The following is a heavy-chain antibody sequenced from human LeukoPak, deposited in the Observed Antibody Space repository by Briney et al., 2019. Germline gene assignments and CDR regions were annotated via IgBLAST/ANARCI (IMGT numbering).Heavy chain of an antibody. CDR1: GFTFSSYG. D-gene: IGHD3-16*02. CDR2: IRYDGSNK. Sequence: GGSLRLSCAASGFTFSSYGMHWVRQAPGKGLEWVAFIRYDGSNKYYADSVKGRFTISRDNAKNSLYLQMNSLRAEDTAVYYCARAYDYVWGSYRYRGNWFDPWGQGTLVTVSS. V-gene: IGHV3-30*02. J-gene: IGHJ5*02. CDR3: ARAYDYVWGSYRYRGNWFDP.